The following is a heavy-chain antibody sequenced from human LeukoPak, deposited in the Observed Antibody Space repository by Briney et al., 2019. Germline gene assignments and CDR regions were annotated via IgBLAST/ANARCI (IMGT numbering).Heavy chain of an antibody. V-gene: IGHV1-69*05. D-gene: IGHD2-2*02. CDR2: IIPIFGTA. J-gene: IGHJ3*02. Sequence: SVKVSCKASGGTFSSYAISWVRQAPGQGLEWMGGIIPIFGTANYAQKFQGRVTITTDESTSTAYMELSSLRSEDTAVYYCAREGVVVPAAIGSDAFDIWGQGTMVTVSS. CDR1: GGTFSSYA. CDR3: AREGVVVPAAIGSDAFDI.